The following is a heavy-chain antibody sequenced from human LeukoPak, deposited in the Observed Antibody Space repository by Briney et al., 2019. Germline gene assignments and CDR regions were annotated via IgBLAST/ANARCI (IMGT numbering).Heavy chain of an antibody. V-gene: IGHV4-31*03. CDR1: GGSISSGGYY. CDR2: IYYSGST. CDR3: ARDRGCSSTSCYYYYYGMDV. D-gene: IGHD2-2*01. J-gene: IGHJ6*02. Sequence: SETLSLTCTASGGSISSGGYYWSWIRQHPGKGLEWIGYIYYSGSTYYNPSLKSRVTISVDTSKNQFSLKLSSVTAADTAVYYCARDRGCSSTSCYYYYYGMDVWGQGTTVTVSS.